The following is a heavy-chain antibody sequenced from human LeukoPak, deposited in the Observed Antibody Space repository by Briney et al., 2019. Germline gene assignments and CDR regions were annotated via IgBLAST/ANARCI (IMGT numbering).Heavy chain of an antibody. Sequence: PSETLTLTCSDSGVSSSSYYWGWIRQPPGKGLEWIGYIHYSGSTNYNPSLKSRVTISGDTSENQFSLRLSSVTAADTAVYYCARASYSYDISGWVPFDYWGQGTLVTVSS. V-gene: IGHV4-59*08. CDR1: GVSSSSYY. CDR3: ARASYSYDISGWVPFDY. CDR2: IHYSGST. D-gene: IGHD3-22*01. J-gene: IGHJ4*02.